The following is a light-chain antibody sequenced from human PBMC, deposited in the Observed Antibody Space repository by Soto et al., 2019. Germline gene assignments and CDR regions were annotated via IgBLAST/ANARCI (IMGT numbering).Light chain of an antibody. CDR3: QQYGSSQT. CDR1: QSVSSGY. J-gene: IGKJ1*01. Sequence: EIVFTQSPATLSFSSGEKATPSRGASQSVSSGYLAWYQQKPGLAPRLLIYDASSRATGIPDRFSGSGSGTDSTLTISRLEPEDFAVYYCQQYGSSQTFGQGTKVDIK. V-gene: IGKV3D-20*01. CDR2: DAS.